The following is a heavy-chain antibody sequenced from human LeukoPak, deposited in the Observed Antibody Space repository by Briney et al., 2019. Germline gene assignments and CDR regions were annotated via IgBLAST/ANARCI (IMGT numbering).Heavy chain of an antibody. J-gene: IGHJ4*02. CDR2: ITPKSGAT. V-gene: IGHV1-2*02. CDR1: GYTFTDYY. CDR3: ARAYPLPPGVSPFGD. Sequence: ASVKVSCKASGYTFTDYYIHWVRQAPGQGLEWMGWITPKSGATIYAQTFKGRVSMTSDTSVSTAYMELNSLRSDDTAVYYCARAYPLPPGVSPFGDWGQGTLVSVSP. D-gene: IGHD3-10*01.